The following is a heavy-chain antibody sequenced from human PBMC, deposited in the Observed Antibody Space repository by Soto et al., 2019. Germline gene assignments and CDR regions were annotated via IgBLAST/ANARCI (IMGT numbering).Heavy chain of an antibody. Sequence: GGSLRLSCAAPGFTFSSYGMHWVRQAPGKGLEWVAVISYDGSNKYYADSVKGRFTISRDNSKNTLYLQMNSLRAEDTAVYYCAKNAWMVTAPLDYWGQGTLVTVSS. CDR1: GFTFSSYG. J-gene: IGHJ4*02. V-gene: IGHV3-30*18. D-gene: IGHD2-21*02. CDR2: ISYDGSNK. CDR3: AKNAWMVTAPLDY.